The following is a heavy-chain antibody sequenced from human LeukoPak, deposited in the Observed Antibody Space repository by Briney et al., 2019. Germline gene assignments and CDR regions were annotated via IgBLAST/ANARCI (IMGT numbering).Heavy chain of an antibody. CDR1: GGSISSSLYY. J-gene: IGHJ6*03. CDR2: IYYSGST. V-gene: IGHV4-39*07. CDR3: ARRRGGDYGMYYYYYMDV. Sequence: SETLSLTCTVSGGSISSSLYYWGWIRQPPEKGLQWIGNIYYSGSTYYNPSLKSRVTISVDTSKNQFSLKLSSVTAADTAVYYCARRRGGDYGMYYYYYMDVWGKGTTVTVSS. D-gene: IGHD4-17*01.